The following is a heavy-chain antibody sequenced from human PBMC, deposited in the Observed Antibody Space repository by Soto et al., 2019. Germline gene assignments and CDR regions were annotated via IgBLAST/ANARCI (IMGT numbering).Heavy chain of an antibody. V-gene: IGHV1-69*01. D-gene: IGHD5-12*01. J-gene: IGHJ4*02. CDR1: RDTFNSYA. CDR3: AAGGKNGYIK. CDR2: IIPILGTT. Sequence: QVQLVQSGAEVREPGSSVTVSCKTSRDTFNSYAITWVRKAPGQGLEWMGGIIPILGTTKYAHKFQGRVTMTADESTSTAYMELSSLRFEDRAVYYCAAGGKNGYIKWGQGTQVTVSS.